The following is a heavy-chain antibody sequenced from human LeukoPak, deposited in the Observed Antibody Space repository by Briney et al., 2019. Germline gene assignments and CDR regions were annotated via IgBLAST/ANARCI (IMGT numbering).Heavy chain of an antibody. CDR3: AKGSSSGYPTDLDY. CDR1: GFTFGSYA. Sequence: GGSLRLSCAASGFTFGSYAMSWVRQAPGKGLEWVSAISGSGGSTYYADSVKGRFTISRDNSKNTLYLQMNSLRAEDTAVYYCAKGSSSGYPTDLDYWGQGTLVTVSS. J-gene: IGHJ4*02. CDR2: ISGSGGST. V-gene: IGHV3-23*01. D-gene: IGHD3-22*01.